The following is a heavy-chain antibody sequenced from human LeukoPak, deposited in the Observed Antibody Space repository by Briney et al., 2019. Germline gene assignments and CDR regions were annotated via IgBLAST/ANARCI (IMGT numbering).Heavy chain of an antibody. CDR1: GFTFSGYA. Sequence: GGSLRLSCAASGFTFSGYAMSWVRQAPGKGLEWVSAISGSGGSTYYADSVKGRFTISRDNSKNTLYLQMNSLRAEDTAVYYCAKFRVVVVTAIRIDYWGQGTLVTVSS. CDR3: AKFRVVVVTAIRIDY. CDR2: ISGSGGST. D-gene: IGHD3-22*01. J-gene: IGHJ4*02. V-gene: IGHV3-23*01.